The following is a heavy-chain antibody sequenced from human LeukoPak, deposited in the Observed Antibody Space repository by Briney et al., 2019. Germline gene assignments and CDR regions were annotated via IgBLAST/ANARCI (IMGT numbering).Heavy chain of an antibody. V-gene: IGHV3-23*01. CDR3: AKSPLDSSITIYFDY. Sequence: PGGSLRLSCAASGFSFSSHAMNWVRQAPGKGLEWVSTISGGGGGTYYADSVKGRFTISRDNSKNTLYLQMNSLRAEDTAVYYCAKSPLDSSITIYFDYWGQGTLVTVSS. CDR2: ISGGGGGT. CDR1: GFSFSSHA. J-gene: IGHJ4*02. D-gene: IGHD3-22*01.